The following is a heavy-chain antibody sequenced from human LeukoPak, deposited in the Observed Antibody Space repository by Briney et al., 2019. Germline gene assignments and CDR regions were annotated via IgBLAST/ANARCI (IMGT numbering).Heavy chain of an antibody. CDR1: GGSISSGTYY. D-gene: IGHD6-13*01. CDR3: ARDAPGIAATGVY. V-gene: IGHV4-61*02. J-gene: IGHJ4*02. CDR2: IYTSGSTSGST. Sequence: PSETLSLTCIVSGGSISSGTYYWNWIRQPAGKGLEWIGRIYTSGSTSGSTSCNPSLKSRVTISVDMSKNQFSPSLSSVTAADTAVYYCARDAPGIAATGVYWGQGTLVTVSS.